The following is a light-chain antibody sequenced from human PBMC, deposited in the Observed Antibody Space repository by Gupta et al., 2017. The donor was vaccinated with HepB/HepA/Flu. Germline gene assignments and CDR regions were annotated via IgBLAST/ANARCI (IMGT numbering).Light chain of an antibody. CDR1: QSVSSK. Sequence: EIVMTQSPATLSVSPGEGATLSCRASQSVSSKLVWYQQKPGQAPRLLIYGASNRATGIPYRFSGSGSGKEFTLTSSSRQSEDFAVYYGQHYNNWPTFGQGTEVEIK. CDR2: GAS. CDR3: QHYNNWPT. J-gene: IGKJ1*01. V-gene: IGKV3-15*01.